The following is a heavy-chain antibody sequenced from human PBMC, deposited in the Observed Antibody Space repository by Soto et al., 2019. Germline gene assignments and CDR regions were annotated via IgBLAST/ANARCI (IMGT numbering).Heavy chain of an antibody. CDR1: GGTFSSYA. V-gene: IGHV1-69*13. J-gene: IGHJ5*02. CDR2: IIPIFGTA. D-gene: IGHD6-13*01. CDR3: ALGIAAARTPSSFDP. Sequence: ASVKVSCKASGGTFSSYAISWVRQAPGQGLEWMGGIIPIFGTANYAQKFQGRVTITADESTSTAYMELSSLRSEDTAVYYCALGIAAARTPSSFDPWGQGPLVTGS.